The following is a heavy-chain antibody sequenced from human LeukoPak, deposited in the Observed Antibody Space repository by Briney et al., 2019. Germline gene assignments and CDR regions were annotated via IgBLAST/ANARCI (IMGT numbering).Heavy chain of an antibody. D-gene: IGHD5-24*01. V-gene: IGHV3-23*01. CDR1: GFTFSTYG. Sequence: HAGGSLRLSCAASGFTFSTYGMSWVRQAPGKGLEWVSGISGSGGASYYADSVKGRFTISRDDSHNTLYLQMNSLRAEDTAVYCCARWDAFDIWGQGTMVTVSS. J-gene: IGHJ3*02. CDR3: ARWDAFDI. CDR2: ISGSGGAS.